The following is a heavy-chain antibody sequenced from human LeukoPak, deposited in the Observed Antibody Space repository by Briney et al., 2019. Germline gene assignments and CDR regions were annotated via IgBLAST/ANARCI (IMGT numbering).Heavy chain of an antibody. V-gene: IGHV3-64*01. Sequence: GGSLRLSCAASGVTFSSYAMHWVRQAPGKGLEYVSAITSDGGNTYYAHSVRGRFTISRDNSKNTLYPQMGSLRVEDMAVYYCARERGYTYGYAYDIWGQGTMVIVSS. CDR3: ARERGYTYGYAYDI. D-gene: IGHD5-18*01. CDR2: ITSDGGNT. CDR1: GVTFSSYA. J-gene: IGHJ3*02.